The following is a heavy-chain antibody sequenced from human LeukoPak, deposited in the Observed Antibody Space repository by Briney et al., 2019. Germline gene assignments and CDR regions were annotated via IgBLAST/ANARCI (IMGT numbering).Heavy chain of an antibody. V-gene: IGHV4-4*02. CDR1: GVSISSSNW. CDR2: IYHSGST. J-gene: IGHJ4*02. D-gene: IGHD3-10*01. Sequence: PSETLSLTCAVSGVSISSSNWWHWVRQPPVKGLEWIGEIYHSGSTNYNPSLKSRVTISVDKSKNQFSLKLSSVTAADTAVYYCARVSNMVRGASDLDYWGQGTLVTVSS. CDR3: ARVSNMVRGASDLDY.